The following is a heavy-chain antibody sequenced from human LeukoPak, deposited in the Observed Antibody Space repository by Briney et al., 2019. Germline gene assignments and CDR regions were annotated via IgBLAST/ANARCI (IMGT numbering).Heavy chain of an antibody. CDR1: GSIFTSYW. J-gene: IGHJ4*02. CDR3: ARSREFAVDIDY. D-gene: IGHD3-10*01. Sequence: GASLQISCKGSGSIFTSYWIGLGRELPGKGLGWKWISYSGDSDTTYSPTLQSQVTISADKSISTGSLQWSSLKASDTAMYYCARSREFAVDIDYWGEGTLVTVSS. V-gene: IGHV5-51*01. CDR2: SYSGDSDT.